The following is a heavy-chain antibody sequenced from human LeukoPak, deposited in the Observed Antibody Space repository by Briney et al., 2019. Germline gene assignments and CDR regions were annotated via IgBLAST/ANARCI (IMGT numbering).Heavy chain of an antibody. CDR1: GFTFSSYG. V-gene: IGHV3-30*03. J-gene: IGHJ4*02. CDR2: ISYDGSNK. CDR3: ARAWGRPGDTSPFDY. Sequence: PGRSLRLSCAASGFTFSSYGMHWVRQAPGKGLEWVAVISYDGSNKYYADSVKGRFTISRDNSKDTLYLQMNSLRAEDTAVYYCARAWGRPGDTSPFDYWGQGTLVTVSS. D-gene: IGHD2-21*02.